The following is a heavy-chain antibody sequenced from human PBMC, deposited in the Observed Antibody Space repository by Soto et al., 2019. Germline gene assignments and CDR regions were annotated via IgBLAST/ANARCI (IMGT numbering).Heavy chain of an antibody. J-gene: IGHJ4*02. CDR2: IYWDDDK. CDR1: GFSLSTSGVG. D-gene: IGHD6-19*01. Sequence: SGPTLVNPTQTLTLTCTFSGFSLSTSGVGVGWIRQPPGKALEWLALIYWDDDKRYSPSLKSRLTITKDTSKNRVVLTMTNMDPVDTATYYCAHRGSSGVDYWGQGTLVTVSS. V-gene: IGHV2-5*02. CDR3: AHRGSSGVDY.